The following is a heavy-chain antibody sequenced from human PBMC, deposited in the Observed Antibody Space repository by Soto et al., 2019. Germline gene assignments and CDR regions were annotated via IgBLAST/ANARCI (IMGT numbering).Heavy chain of an antibody. D-gene: IGHD6-19*01. V-gene: IGHV1-69*12. CDR1: GGTFSSYA. CDR3: ARAATGYSSGWLADP. Sequence: QVQLVQSGAEVKKPGSSVKVSCKASGGTFSSYAISWVRQAPGQGLEWMGGIIPIFGTANYAQKFQCRVTIPADESTSRAYMELSSLRSEDTAAYYCARAATGYSSGWLADPWGQGTLVTVSS. CDR2: IIPIFGTA. J-gene: IGHJ5*02.